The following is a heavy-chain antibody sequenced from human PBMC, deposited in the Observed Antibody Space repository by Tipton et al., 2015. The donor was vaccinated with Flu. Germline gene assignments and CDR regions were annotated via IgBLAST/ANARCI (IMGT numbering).Heavy chain of an antibody. J-gene: IGHJ6*02. Sequence: SLRLSCEASGFTFSSFAMSWVRQAPGKGLEWVSTISGSGYNTYYTDSVKGRFTISRDNSKNALYLQMSSLRAEDTAVYYCARGPQVPVWPYYYGMDVWGQGTTVTVSS. CDR3: ARGPQVPVWPYYYGMDV. CDR2: ISGSGYNT. V-gene: IGHV3-23*01. CDR1: GFTFSSFA. D-gene: IGHD2-2*01.